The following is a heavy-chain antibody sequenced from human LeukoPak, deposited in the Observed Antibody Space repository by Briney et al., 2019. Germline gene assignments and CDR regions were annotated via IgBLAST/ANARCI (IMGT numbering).Heavy chain of an antibody. Sequence: GGSLRLSCAASGFTFSSYAMHWVRQAPGKGLEWVAVISYDGSNKYYADSVKGRFTISRDNSKNTLYLQMNSLRAEDTAVYYCAKEGCSGGSCYPYYMDVWGKGTTVTISS. V-gene: IGHV3-30*04. CDR1: GFTFSSYA. CDR2: ISYDGSNK. D-gene: IGHD2-15*01. J-gene: IGHJ6*03. CDR3: AKEGCSGGSCYPYYMDV.